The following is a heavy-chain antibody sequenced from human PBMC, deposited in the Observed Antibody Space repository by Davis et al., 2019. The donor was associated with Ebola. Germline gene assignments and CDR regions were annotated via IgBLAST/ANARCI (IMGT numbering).Heavy chain of an antibody. J-gene: IGHJ4*02. V-gene: IGHV4-4*02. CDR2: IYHSGST. CDR3: AMGYCSSTSCYRFLGY. D-gene: IGHD2-2*02. CDR1: GGSISSSNW. Sequence: PSETLSLTCAVSGGSISSSNWWSWVRQPPGKGLEWIGEIYHSGSTNYNPSLKSRVTISVDKSKNQFSLKLSSVTAADTAVYYCAMGYCSSTSCYRFLGYWGQGTLVTVSS.